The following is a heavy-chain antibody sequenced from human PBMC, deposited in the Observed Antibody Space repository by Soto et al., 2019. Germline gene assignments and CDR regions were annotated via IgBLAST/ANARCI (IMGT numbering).Heavy chain of an antibody. V-gene: IGHV3-23*01. CDR2: ISGSGGST. CDR3: ANFGQACIDYGDYVGGNYFDY. J-gene: IGHJ4*02. CDR1: GFTFSSYA. D-gene: IGHD4-17*01. Sequence: GGSLRLSCAASGFTFSSYAMSWVRQAPGKGLEWVSAISGSGGSTYYADSVKGRFTISRDNSKNTLYLQMNSLRAEDTAVYYGANFGQACIDYGDYVGGNYFDYWGQGTLVTVSS.